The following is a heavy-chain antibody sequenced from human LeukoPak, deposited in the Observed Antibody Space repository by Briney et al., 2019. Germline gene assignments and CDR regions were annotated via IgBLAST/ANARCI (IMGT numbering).Heavy chain of an antibody. V-gene: IGHV3-23*01. CDR3: ANHKGAATGTFYPRDA. CDR2: ISGSGGGT. J-gene: IGHJ6*04. D-gene: IGHD1-14*01. Sequence: GGSLRLSCAASGFTFVTFAMGWVRQAPGKGLEWVSTISGSGGGTYYADSVKGWFTISRDNSKNTLYLQMNSLRAEDTAVYYCANHKGAATGTFYPRDAWGKGATVTVSS. CDR1: GFTFVTFA.